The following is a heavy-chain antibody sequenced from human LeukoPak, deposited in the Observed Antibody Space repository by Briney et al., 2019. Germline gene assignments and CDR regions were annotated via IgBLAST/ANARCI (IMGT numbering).Heavy chain of an antibody. Sequence: GGSLRLSCAASGFTFSSYAMSWVRQAPGKGREWVSGISGSGGSTYYADSVKGRFTISRDNSKNTLYLQMPSLRAEDTAVYYCAKDQVWIVVGSFDYWGQGTLVTVSS. V-gene: IGHV3-23*01. J-gene: IGHJ4*02. D-gene: IGHD3-22*01. CDR2: ISGSGGST. CDR1: GFTFSSYA. CDR3: AKDQVWIVVGSFDY.